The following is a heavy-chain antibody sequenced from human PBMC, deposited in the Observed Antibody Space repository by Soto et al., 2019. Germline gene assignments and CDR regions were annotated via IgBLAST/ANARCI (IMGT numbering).Heavy chain of an antibody. D-gene: IGHD3-22*01. CDR2: IWYDSII. CDR3: ARDRGYYDSSGYFDY. Sequence: GGSLRLSCAASGFTFSSYGMHWVRQAPGKGLEWVAVIWYDSIIYYADSVKGRFTISRDNAKNSVHLQMNSLRAEDTAVYYCARDRGYYDSSGYFDYWGQGTLVTVSS. CDR1: GFTFSSYG. V-gene: IGHV3-33*01. J-gene: IGHJ4*02.